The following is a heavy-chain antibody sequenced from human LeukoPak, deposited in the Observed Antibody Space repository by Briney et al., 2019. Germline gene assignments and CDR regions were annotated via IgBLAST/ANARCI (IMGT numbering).Heavy chain of an antibody. V-gene: IGHV3-30*02. D-gene: IGHD2-2*01. Sequence: GGPLRLSCAVSGFTFSDYTMNWVRQAPGKGLEWVASIQSNGNERYSSDSLKGRFTISRDNSKNTLYLQMNTVRPGDTAVFYCARGVTSWPQGPYHFDYWGQGILITVSS. CDR3: ARGVTSWPQGPYHFDY. CDR2: IQSNGNER. CDR1: GFTFSDYT. J-gene: IGHJ4*02.